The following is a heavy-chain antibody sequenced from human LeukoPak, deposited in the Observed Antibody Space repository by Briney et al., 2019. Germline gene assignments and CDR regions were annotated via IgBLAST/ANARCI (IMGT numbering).Heavy chain of an antibody. Sequence: SETLSLTCAVYGGSFSGYYWSWIRQPPGKGLEWIGEINHSGSTNYNPSLKSRVTISVDTSKNQFSLKLSSVTAADTAVYYCARDFPQPSSGWFENPGAAFDIWGQGTMVTVSS. J-gene: IGHJ3*02. CDR2: INHSGST. D-gene: IGHD6-19*01. CDR1: GGSFSGYY. CDR3: ARDFPQPSSGWFENPGAAFDI. V-gene: IGHV4-34*01.